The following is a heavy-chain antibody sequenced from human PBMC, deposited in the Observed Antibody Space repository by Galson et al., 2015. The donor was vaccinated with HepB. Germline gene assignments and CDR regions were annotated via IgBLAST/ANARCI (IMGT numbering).Heavy chain of an antibody. V-gene: IGHV5-51*01. J-gene: IGHJ6*02. CDR2: IYPGDSDT. CDR3: ASSGRPRYYGSGSSYYYYYGMDV. CDR1: GYSFTSYW. Sequence: QSGAEVKKPGESLKISCKGSGYSFTSYWIGWVRQMPGKGLEWMGIIYPGDSDTRYSPSFQGQVTISADKSISTAYLQWSSLKASDTAMYYCASSGRPRYYGSGSSYYYYYGMDVWGQGTTVTVSS. D-gene: IGHD3-10*01.